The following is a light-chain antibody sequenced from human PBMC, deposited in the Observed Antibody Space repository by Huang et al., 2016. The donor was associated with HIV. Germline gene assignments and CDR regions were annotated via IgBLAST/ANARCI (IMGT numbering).Light chain of an antibody. V-gene: IGKV3-11*01. Sequence: EIVLTQSPVTLSLSPGERATLSCRASQSVGNYVACYQQKPGQAPRLLIYDASDRATGVPARFSGSGSGTDFTLSISSLELEDFAVYYCQQRDSWPLTFGPGTKVDIK. J-gene: IGKJ3*01. CDR2: DAS. CDR1: QSVGNY. CDR3: QQRDSWPLT.